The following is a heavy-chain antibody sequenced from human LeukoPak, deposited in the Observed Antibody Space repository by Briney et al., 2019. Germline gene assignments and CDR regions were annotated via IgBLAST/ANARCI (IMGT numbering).Heavy chain of an antibody. CDR2: ISYDGSNK. CDR3: ARVTDPTPDDYGDYGGVNYYYGMDV. J-gene: IGHJ6*02. CDR1: GFTFSSYA. D-gene: IGHD4-17*01. Sequence: GRSLRLSCAASGFTFSSYAMHWVRQAPGKGLEWVAVISYDGSNKYYADSVKGRFTISRDNSKNTLYLQMNSLRAEDTAVYYCARVTDPTPDDYGDYGGVNYYYGMDVWGQGTTVTVSS. V-gene: IGHV3-30-3*01.